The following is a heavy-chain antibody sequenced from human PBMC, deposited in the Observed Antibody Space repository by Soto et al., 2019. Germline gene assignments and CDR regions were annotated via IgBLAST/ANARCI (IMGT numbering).Heavy chain of an antibody. J-gene: IGHJ6*03. D-gene: IGHD3-3*01. CDR3: ARDPGVDFWAYYYYYMDV. CDR1: GFTFSSYS. V-gene: IGHV3-48*01. CDR2: ISSSSSTI. Sequence: EVQLVESGGGLVQPGGSLRLSCAASGFTFSSYSMNWVRQAPGKGLEWVSYISSSSSTIYYADSVKGRFTISRDNDKNSLYLHMNSLRAEDTAVYYCARDPGVDFWAYYYYYMDVWGKGTTVTVSS.